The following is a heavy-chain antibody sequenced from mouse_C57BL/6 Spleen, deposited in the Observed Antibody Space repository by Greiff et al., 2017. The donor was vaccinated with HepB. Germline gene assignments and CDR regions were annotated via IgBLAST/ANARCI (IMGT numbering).Heavy chain of an antibody. CDR1: GYTFTSYW. V-gene: IGHV1-64*01. D-gene: IGHD1-1*01. CDR2: IHPNSGST. J-gene: IGHJ4*01. CDR3: AIFITTVVAPYYAMDY. Sequence: VQLQQPGAELVKPGASVKLSCKASGYTFTSYWMHWVKQRPGQGLEWIGMIHPNSGSTNYNEKFKSKATLTVDKSSSTAYMQLSSLTSEDSAVYYCAIFITTVVAPYYAMDYWGQGTSVTVSS.